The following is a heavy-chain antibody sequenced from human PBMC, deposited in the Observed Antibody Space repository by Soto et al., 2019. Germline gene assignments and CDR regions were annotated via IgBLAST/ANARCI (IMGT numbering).Heavy chain of an antibody. CDR1: GFSVSNNY. CDR3: ASDTHSALRSDW. Sequence: EAQLVESGGGLVQAGGSLTLSCAPSGFSVSNNYMTWFRQATGKGLEWVSVIYSDGSTYHADSVKGRFIASRDNSQNTLHLQMNNLRVEDTAIYYCASDTHSALRSDWWGQGTLVTVAA. V-gene: IGHV3-66*01. J-gene: IGHJ4*02. D-gene: IGHD3-16*01. CDR2: IYSDGST.